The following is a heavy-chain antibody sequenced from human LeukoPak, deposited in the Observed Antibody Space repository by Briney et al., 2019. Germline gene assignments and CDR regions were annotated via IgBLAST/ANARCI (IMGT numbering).Heavy chain of an antibody. CDR2: IYHGGST. Sequence: SETLSLTCAVSGGSISSSNWWSWVRQPPGKGLEWIGEIYHGGSTNYNPSLKSRVTISVDKSKNQFSLKLSSVTAADTAVYYCASSPLRGSYYSADAFDIWGQGTMVTVSS. V-gene: IGHV4-4*02. D-gene: IGHD1-26*01. J-gene: IGHJ3*02. CDR3: ASSPLRGSYYSADAFDI. CDR1: GGSISSSNW.